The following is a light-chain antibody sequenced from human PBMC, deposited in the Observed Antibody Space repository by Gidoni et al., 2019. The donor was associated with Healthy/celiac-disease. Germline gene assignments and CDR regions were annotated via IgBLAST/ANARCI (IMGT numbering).Light chain of an antibody. CDR1: KLGDKY. J-gene: IGLJ2*01. CDR3: QAWDSSHVV. V-gene: IGLV3-1*01. CDR2: QDS. Sequence: SYELTQPPSVSVSPGQTASITCSGAKLGDKYACWYQQKPGQSPVLVIYQDSKRPSGIPERFSGSNSGNTATLTISGTQAIDEADYYCQAWDSSHVVFGGGTKLTVL.